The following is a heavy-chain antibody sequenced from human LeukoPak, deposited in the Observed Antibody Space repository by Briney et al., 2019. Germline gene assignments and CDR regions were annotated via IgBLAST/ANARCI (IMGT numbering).Heavy chain of an antibody. CDR1: RYTYTNFD. J-gene: IGHJ4*02. D-gene: IGHD1-26*01. V-gene: IGHV1-46*01. Sequence: ASVTDSCQASRYTYTNFDMHWVRQAPGQGLEWMAIIDPSGGSTSYAQKFQGRVTMTRDTSTSTVYMELRSLRSEDTAVYYCAREGGSYNFDYRGQGTLVTVSS. CDR3: AREGGSYNFDY. CDR2: IDPSGGST.